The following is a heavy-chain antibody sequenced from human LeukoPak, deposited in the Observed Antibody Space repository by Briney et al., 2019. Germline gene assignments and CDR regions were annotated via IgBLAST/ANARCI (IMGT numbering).Heavy chain of an antibody. CDR3: ARALSGWYVDAFDL. D-gene: IGHD6-19*01. V-gene: IGHV4-34*01. CDR2: ISQSGST. CDR1: GGSFSGYY. J-gene: IGHJ3*01. Sequence: SETLSLTCEVYGGSFSGYYWSWIRQSPGKGLEWIGKISQSGSTNYNPSLKSRVTISIDTSKNQFSLKLSSVTAVDTAVYYCARALSGWYVDAFDLWGQGTMVTVSS.